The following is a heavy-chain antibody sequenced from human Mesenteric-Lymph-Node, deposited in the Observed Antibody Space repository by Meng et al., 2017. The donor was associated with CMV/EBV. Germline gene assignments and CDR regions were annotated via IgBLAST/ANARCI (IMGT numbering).Heavy chain of an antibody. V-gene: IGHV3-43*01. D-gene: IGHD3-3*01. CDR3: AKDMRAEFHLRLEH. CDR2: IYWDGAGT. Sequence: GESLKISCAASGFTFDDYTMHWVRQAPGKGLEWVSLIYWDGAGTYYAESVRGRFTISRDNSRNSLYLLMNSLTTEDTAMYYCAKDMRAEFHLRLEHWGQGTLVTVSS. J-gene: IGHJ4*02. CDR1: GFTFDDYT.